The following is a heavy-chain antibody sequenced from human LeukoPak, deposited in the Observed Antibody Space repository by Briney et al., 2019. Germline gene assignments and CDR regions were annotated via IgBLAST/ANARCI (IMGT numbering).Heavy chain of an antibody. J-gene: IGHJ3*02. V-gene: IGHV5-51*01. D-gene: IGHD3-16*01. CDR2: IYPGDSDT. CDR1: GYSFTSYW. Sequence: GESLKISCKGSGYSFTSYWIGWVRQMPGKGLEWMGFIYPGDSDTRYSPSFQGQVTISADKSISTAYLQWSSLKASDTAMYYCARHDGRGGGGDDAFDIWGQGTMVTVSS. CDR3: ARHDGRGGGGDDAFDI.